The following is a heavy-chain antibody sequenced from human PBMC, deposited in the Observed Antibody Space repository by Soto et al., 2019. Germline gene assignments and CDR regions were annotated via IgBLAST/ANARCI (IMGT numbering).Heavy chain of an antibody. CDR1: GGSISSYY. V-gene: IGHV4-4*07. J-gene: IGHJ6*02. CDR2: IYTSGST. Sequence: TLSLTCTVSGGSISSYYWSWIRQPAGKGLEWIGRIYTSGSTNYNPSLKSRVTMSLDTSKNQFSLKLTSVTAADTALYYCARGNCSSPNCYSFSGYYGMDVWGQGTTVTVSS. CDR3: ARGNCSSPNCYSFSGYYGMDV. D-gene: IGHD2-2*01.